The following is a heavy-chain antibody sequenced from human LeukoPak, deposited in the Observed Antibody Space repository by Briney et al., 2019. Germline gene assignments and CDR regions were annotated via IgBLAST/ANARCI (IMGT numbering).Heavy chain of an antibody. CDR2: ISTYNGET. V-gene: IGHV1-18*01. CDR3: ARDPSNTSGWYIYFDY. J-gene: IGHJ4*02. CDR1: GYIFNNYA. D-gene: IGHD6-19*01. Sequence: GASVVVSYKASGYIFNNYAISWVRQAPGQGLEWMGWISTYNGETNYAQKFQGRVTITKDTSASTAYMELRSLRSDDTAVYYCARDPSNTSGWYIYFDYWGQGALVTVSS.